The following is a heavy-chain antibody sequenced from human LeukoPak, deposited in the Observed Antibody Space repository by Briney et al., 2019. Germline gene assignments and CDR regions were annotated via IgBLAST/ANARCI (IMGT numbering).Heavy chain of an antibody. Sequence: SETLSLTCTASGGSISGYYWSWIRQPPGKGLEWIGYIHYSGSTSYSPSLKSRVTISVDTSKMQFSLKLNSVTAADTAVYYCARQEGGIVGPYWGQGTLVTVSS. V-gene: IGHV4-59*08. D-gene: IGHD1-26*01. J-gene: IGHJ4*02. CDR1: GGSISGYY. CDR3: ARQEGGIVGPY. CDR2: IHYSGST.